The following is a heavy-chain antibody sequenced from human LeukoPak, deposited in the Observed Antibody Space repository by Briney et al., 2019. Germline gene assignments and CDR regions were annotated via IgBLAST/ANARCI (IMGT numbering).Heavy chain of an antibody. J-gene: IGHJ3*02. Sequence: HAGGSLSLSYAASGFTFSSYDMHWVRQATGKGLEWVSVIGTAGNTYYQGSVKGRFTISRENAKNSLYLQMNSQRAGDTAVYYCARGRGEQQLLDDDGFDIWGQGTMVTVSS. D-gene: IGHD6-13*01. V-gene: IGHV3-13*01. CDR1: GFTFSSYD. CDR2: IGTAGNT. CDR3: ARGRGEQQLLDDDGFDI.